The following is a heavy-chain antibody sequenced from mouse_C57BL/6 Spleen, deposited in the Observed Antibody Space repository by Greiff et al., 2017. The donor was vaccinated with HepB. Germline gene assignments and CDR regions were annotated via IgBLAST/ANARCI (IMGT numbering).Heavy chain of an antibody. CDR1: GYTFTSYW. CDR2: INPSSGYT. D-gene: IGHD2-4*01. CDR3: ARGNDYDVGYFDV. V-gene: IGHV1-7*01. J-gene: IGHJ1*03. Sequence: VQLQQSGAELAKPGASVKLSCKASGYTFTSYWMHWVKQRPGKGLEWIGYINPSSGYTKYNQKFKDKATLTADKSSSTAYMQLSSLTYEDSAVYYCARGNDYDVGYFDVWGTGTTVTVSS.